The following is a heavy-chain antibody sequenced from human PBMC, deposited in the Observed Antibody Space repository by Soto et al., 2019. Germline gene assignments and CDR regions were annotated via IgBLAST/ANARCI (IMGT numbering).Heavy chain of an antibody. V-gene: IGHV1-18*01. CDR2: ISPYNGNT. Sequence: HVQLVQSGAEVKKPGASLKVSCKASGYTFISYGVSWVRQAPGQGLEWLGWISPYNGNTNYAQKFQGRITMTTDTSTSTVYMYLRSLRTDDTAVYYCARDRTKWLTDAFDIWGQGTMVVVSS. CDR3: ARDRTKWLTDAFDI. CDR1: GYTFISYG. J-gene: IGHJ3*02. D-gene: IGHD5-12*01.